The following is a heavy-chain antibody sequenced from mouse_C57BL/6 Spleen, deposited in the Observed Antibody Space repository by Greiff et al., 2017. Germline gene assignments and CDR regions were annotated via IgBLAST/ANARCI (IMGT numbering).Heavy chain of an antibody. J-gene: IGHJ2*01. CDR2: IHPNSGST. Sequence: QVQLQQPGAELVKPGASVKLSCKASGYTFTSYWMHWVKQRPGPGLEWIGMIHPNSGSTNYNEQFKSKATLTVDKSSSTAYMQLSRLTSEDSAFYYCARSGRATVVEVYFDYWGQGTTLPVSS. V-gene: IGHV1-64*01. CDR3: ARSGRATVVEVYFDY. CDR1: GYTFTSYW. D-gene: IGHD1-1*01.